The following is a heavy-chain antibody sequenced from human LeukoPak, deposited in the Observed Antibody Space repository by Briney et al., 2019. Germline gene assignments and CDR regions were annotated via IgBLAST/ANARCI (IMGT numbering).Heavy chain of an antibody. J-gene: IGHJ2*01. Sequence: GGSLRLSCAASGFTFSTYSMNWVRQAPGKGLEWVSSISRGGGSIYYADSLKGRFTISRDNAKNSLYLQMNSLRVEDTAVYYCARAPPYCGGDCSDWYFDLWGRGTLVSVSS. CDR2: ISRGGGSI. CDR3: ARAPPYCGGDCSDWYFDL. CDR1: GFTFSTYS. D-gene: IGHD2-21*02. V-gene: IGHV3-21*01.